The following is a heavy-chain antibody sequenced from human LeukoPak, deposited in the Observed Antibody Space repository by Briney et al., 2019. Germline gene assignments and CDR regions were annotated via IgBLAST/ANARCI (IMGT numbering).Heavy chain of an antibody. CDR1: GFTFSSYW. V-gene: IGHV3-7*01. J-gene: IGHJ4*02. D-gene: IGHD3-10*01. CDR2: IKPDGSRK. CDR3: ARDTAGGDY. Sequence: PGGSLRLSCAASGFTFSSYWMNWVRQAPGKGLEWVANIKPDGSRKYYVDSVKGRFTISRDNAKNSLYLQMNSLRAEDTAVYYCARDTAGGDYWGQGTLVTVSS.